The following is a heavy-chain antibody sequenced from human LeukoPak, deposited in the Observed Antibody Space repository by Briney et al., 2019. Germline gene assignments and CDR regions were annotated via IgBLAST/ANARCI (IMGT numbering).Heavy chain of an antibody. D-gene: IGHD6-6*01. V-gene: IGHV4-59*01. CDR2: IYYSGSS. CDR3: ARVGGFEYSSSSGWWFDP. Sequence: SETLALTCNVSGGSISSYYWSLIRQPPGKGLEWIGYIYYSGSSNYNPSLKSRVTISVDTSKNQFSLKLSSVTAADTAVYYCARVGGFEYSSSSGWWFDPWGQGTLVTVSS. CDR1: GGSISSYY. J-gene: IGHJ5*02.